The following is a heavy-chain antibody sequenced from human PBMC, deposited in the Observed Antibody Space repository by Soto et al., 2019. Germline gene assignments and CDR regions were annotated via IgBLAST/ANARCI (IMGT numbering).Heavy chain of an antibody. V-gene: IGHV3-48*01. CDR3: ARAPGYYVSTIDS. J-gene: IGHJ4*02. CDR2: ISSSSSTI. Sequence: GGSLILSCAASGFTFSTYNRKWVRQAPGKGLEWVSYISSSSSTIYYADSVKGRFTISRDNAKNSLYLQMNGLRVEDTAVYYCARAPGYYVSTIDSWGQGTLVTVSS. CDR1: GFTFSTYN. D-gene: IGHD3-10*02.